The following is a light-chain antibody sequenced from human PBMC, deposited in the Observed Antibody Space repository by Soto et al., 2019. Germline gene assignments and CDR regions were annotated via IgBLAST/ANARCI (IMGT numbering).Light chain of an antibody. CDR3: QQYHIWPPWT. Sequence: EIVLSQSPATLSFSPGERANLSCRSSQSVANNFLAWHQQKPGQTPRLLIYGASNRATGIPDRFSGSGSGTDFTLTISRLEPEDFAVYYCQQYHIWPPWTSGQGTKVDIK. J-gene: IGKJ1*01. CDR2: GAS. V-gene: IGKV3-20*01. CDR1: QSVANNF.